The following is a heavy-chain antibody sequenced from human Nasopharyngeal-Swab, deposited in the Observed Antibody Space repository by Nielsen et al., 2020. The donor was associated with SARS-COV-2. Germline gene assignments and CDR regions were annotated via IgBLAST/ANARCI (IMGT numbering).Heavy chain of an antibody. J-gene: IGHJ6*03. CDR2: ISGSGGST. CDR1: GFTFSRYA. Sequence: GESLKISCAASGFTFSRYAMSWVRQAPGKGLEWVSAISGSGGSTYYADSVKGRFTISRDNSKNTLYLQMNSLRAEDTAVYYCAKDEPYYDSSGYNYYYYYYMDVWGKGTTVTVSS. V-gene: IGHV3-23*01. CDR3: AKDEPYYDSSGYNYYYYYYMDV. D-gene: IGHD3-22*01.